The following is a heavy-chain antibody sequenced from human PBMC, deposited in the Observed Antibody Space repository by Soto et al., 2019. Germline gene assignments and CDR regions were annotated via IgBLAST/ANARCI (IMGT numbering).Heavy chain of an antibody. CDR1: GFTFSTYW. V-gene: IGHV3-7*01. CDR2: IKQDGSEK. Sequence: VGSLRLSCAASGFTFSTYWMSWVRQAPGKGLEWVANIKQDGSEKYYVDSVKGRFTISRDNARDSLFLQMNSLRAEDTAVYYCARVGYRYYYYGMDVWGQGTTVTVSS. CDR3: ARVGYRYYYYGMDV. J-gene: IGHJ6*02. D-gene: IGHD5-12*01.